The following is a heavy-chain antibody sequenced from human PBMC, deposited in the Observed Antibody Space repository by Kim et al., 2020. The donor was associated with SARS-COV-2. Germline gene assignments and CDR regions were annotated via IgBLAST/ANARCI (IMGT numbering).Heavy chain of an antibody. CDR3: ARVTYYYGSGSYYEPDAFDI. V-gene: IGHV1-18*01. CDR2: ISAYNGNT. CDR1: GYTFTSYG. D-gene: IGHD3-10*01. J-gene: IGHJ3*02. Sequence: ASVKVSCKASGYTFTSYGISWVRQAPGQGLEWMGWISAYNGNTNYAQKLQGRVTMTTDTSTSTAYMELRSLRSDDTAVYYCARVTYYYGSGSYYEPDAFDIWGQGTMVTVSS.